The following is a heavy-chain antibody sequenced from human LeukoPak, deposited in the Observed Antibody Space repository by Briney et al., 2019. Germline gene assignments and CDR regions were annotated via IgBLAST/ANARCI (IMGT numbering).Heavy chain of an antibody. V-gene: IGHV5-51*01. CDR3: ARSVMTTVTPRLWDAFDI. J-gene: IGHJ3*02. CDR2: IYPGDSDT. Sequence: GESLKISCKGSGYSFTSYWIGWVRQMPGKGLEWMGIIYPGDSDTRYSPSFQGQVTISADKSISTAYLQWSSLKASDTAMYYCARSVMTTVTPRLWDAFDIWGRGTVVTVSS. CDR1: GYSFTSYW. D-gene: IGHD4-17*01.